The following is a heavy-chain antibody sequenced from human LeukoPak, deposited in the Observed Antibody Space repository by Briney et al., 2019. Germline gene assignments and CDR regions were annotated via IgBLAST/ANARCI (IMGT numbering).Heavy chain of an antibody. J-gene: IGHJ1*01. CDR3: ARHAYDSSGSHRPPTYVQQ. CDR2: MYPGDSDT. D-gene: IGHD3-22*01. V-gene: IGHV5-51*01. Sequence: GDPLKFSGKRSGYSFTSYWIGWVRQMLGKGLNWWGIMYPGDSDTRYSPSFQGEVTISADKSISTAYLQWSSLKASDTAMYYCARHAYDSSGSHRPPTYVQQWGQGTLVTVSS. CDR1: GYSFTSYW.